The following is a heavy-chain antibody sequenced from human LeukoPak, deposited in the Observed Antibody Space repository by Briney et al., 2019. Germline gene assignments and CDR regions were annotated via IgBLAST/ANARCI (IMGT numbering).Heavy chain of an antibody. CDR2: ISAYNGNT. CDR1: GYTFTSYG. J-gene: IGHJ4*02. Sequence: ASVKVSCKASGYTFTSYGISWVRQAPGQGLEWMGWISAYNGNTKYAQKLQGRVTMTTDKSTNTAYMELRSLRSDDTAVYYCARGLNYDFWSGYYLDYWGQGTLVTVSS. CDR3: ARGLNYDFWSGYYLDY. V-gene: IGHV1-18*01. D-gene: IGHD3-3*01.